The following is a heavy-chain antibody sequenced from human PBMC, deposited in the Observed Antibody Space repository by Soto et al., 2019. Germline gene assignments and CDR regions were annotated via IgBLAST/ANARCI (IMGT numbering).Heavy chain of an antibody. V-gene: IGHV3-30-3*01. Sequence: SGGSLRLSCAASGFTFSSYAMHWVRQAPGKGLEWVAVISYDGSNKYYADSVKGRFTISRDNSKNTLYLQMNSLRAEDTAVYYCAKDQGITFGGVIVISAFDIWGQGTMVTVSS. D-gene: IGHD3-16*02. CDR2: ISYDGSNK. J-gene: IGHJ3*02. CDR3: AKDQGITFGGVIVISAFDI. CDR1: GFTFSSYA.